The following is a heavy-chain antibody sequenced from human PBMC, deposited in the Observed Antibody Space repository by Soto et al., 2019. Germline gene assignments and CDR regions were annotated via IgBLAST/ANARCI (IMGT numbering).Heavy chain of an antibody. D-gene: IGHD6-6*01. CDR3: ASQSYSSSSRGPYNWFDP. J-gene: IGHJ5*02. CDR2: IIPIFGTA. CDR1: GVTFSSYA. V-gene: IGHV1-69*13. Sequence: SVKVSCKASGVTFSSYAISWVRQAPGQGLEWMGGIIPIFGTANYAQKFQGRVTITADESTSTAYMELSSLRSEDTAVYYCASQSYSSSSRGPYNWFDPWGQGTLVTVSS.